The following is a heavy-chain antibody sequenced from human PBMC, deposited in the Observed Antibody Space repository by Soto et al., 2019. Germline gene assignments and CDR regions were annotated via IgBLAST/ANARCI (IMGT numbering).Heavy chain of an antibody. CDR3: ARVGYCSGGSCYVDY. CDR1: GGSISSGGYY. D-gene: IGHD2-15*01. V-gene: IGHV4-31*03. J-gene: IGHJ4*02. CDR2: IYYSGST. Sequence: QVQLQESGPGLVKPSQTLSLTCTVSGGSISSGGYYWSWIRQHPGKGLEWIGYIYYSGSTYYNPSLTSRVTISVDTSKNQFSLKLSSVTAADTAVYYCARVGYCSGGSCYVDYWGQGTLVTVSS.